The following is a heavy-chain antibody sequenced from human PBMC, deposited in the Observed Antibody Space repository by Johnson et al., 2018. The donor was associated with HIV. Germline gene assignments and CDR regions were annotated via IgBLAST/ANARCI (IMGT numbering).Heavy chain of an antibody. CDR2: ISYDGSNK. J-gene: IGHJ3*02. V-gene: IGHV3-30*18. D-gene: IGHD3-16*01. CDR3: AKPPSMGADAFDI. CDR1: GFTFSDYY. Sequence: VQLVESGGGLVKPGGSLRLPCAASGFTFSDYYMTWIRQAPGKGLEWVAVISYDGSNKYYADSVKGRFTISRDNSKNTLYLQMNCLGTEDTAGYYCAKPPSMGADAFDIWGQGTMVTVSS.